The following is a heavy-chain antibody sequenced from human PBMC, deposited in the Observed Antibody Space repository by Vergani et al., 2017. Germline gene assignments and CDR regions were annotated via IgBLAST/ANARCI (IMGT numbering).Heavy chain of an antibody. CDR2: SYYSGST. Sequence: QVQLQESGPGLVKPSQTLSLTCTVSGGSISRGDYYWIWIRQPPGQGLEWIWYSYYSGSTYSNPSLKSRVSISVDTSKNQFSLQLSSVTAADTAVYYCASLGYCSGGSCYFFDYWGQGTLVTVSS. CDR3: ASLGYCSGGSCYFFDY. V-gene: IGHV4-30-4*01. D-gene: IGHD2-15*01. J-gene: IGHJ4*02. CDR1: GGSISRGDYY.